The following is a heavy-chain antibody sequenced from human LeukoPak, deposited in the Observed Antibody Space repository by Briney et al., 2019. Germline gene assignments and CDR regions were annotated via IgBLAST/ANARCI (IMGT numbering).Heavy chain of an antibody. D-gene: IGHD2-15*01. CDR3: AREKVVGDPVDY. V-gene: IGHV3-11*05. J-gene: IGHJ4*02. CDR1: GFTFSEYY. Sequence: GGSLRLSCAASGFTFSEYYMSWIRQAPGKGLEWVSYISSGSSYTNYADSVKGRFTISRDNAKNSLYLQMNSLRAEDTAVYYCAREKVVGDPVDYWGQGTLVTVSS. CDR2: ISSGSSYT.